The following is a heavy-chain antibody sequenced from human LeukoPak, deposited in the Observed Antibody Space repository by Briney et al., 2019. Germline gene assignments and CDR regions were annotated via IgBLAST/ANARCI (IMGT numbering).Heavy chain of an antibody. D-gene: IGHD6-13*01. CDR1: GYTFTGYY. CDR3: ARAIAGAGSKGYFDY. J-gene: IGHJ4*02. Sequence: GASVKVSCKASGYTFTGYYMHWVRQAPGQGLEWMGWINPNSGGTNYAQKFQGRVTMTRDTSISTAYMELSRLRSDDTAVYYCARAIAGAGSKGYFDYWGQGTLVTVSS. CDR2: INPNSGGT. V-gene: IGHV1-2*02.